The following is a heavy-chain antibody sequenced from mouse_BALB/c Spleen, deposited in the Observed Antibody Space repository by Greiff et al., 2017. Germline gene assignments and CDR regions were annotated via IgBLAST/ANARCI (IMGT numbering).Heavy chain of an antibody. Sequence: EVKVVESGGGLVQPGGSRKLSCAASGFTFSSFGMHWVRQAPEKGLEWVAYISSGSSTIYYADTVKGRFTISRDNPKNTLFLQMTSLRSEDTAMYYCARDGGYWYFDVWGAGTTVTVSS. V-gene: IGHV5-17*02. J-gene: IGHJ1*01. CDR3: ARDGGYWYFDV. CDR2: ISSGSSTI. D-gene: IGHD2-3*01. CDR1: GFTFSSFG.